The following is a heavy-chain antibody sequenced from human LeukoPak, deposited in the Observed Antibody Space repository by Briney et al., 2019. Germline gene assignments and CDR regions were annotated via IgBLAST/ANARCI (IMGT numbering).Heavy chain of an antibody. D-gene: IGHD2-2*01. V-gene: IGHV4-34*01. Sequence: SETLSLTCAVYGGSFSGYYWSWIRQPPGKGLEWIGEINHSGSTNYNPSLKSRVTISVDTSKNQFSLKLSSVTAADTAAYYCARAGVPAATRYYYYYYGMDVWGQGTTVTVSS. CDR1: GGSFSGYY. CDR2: INHSGST. CDR3: ARAGVPAATRYYYYYYGMDV. J-gene: IGHJ6*02.